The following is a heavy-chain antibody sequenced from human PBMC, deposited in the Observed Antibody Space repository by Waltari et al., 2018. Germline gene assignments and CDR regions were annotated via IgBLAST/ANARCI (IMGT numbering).Heavy chain of an antibody. CDR1: GGTFSSYA. CDR3: ARRDYYGSGSYYNANAEYFQH. Sequence: QVQLVQSGAEVKKPGSSVKVSCKASGGTFSSYAISWVRQAPGQGLEWMGGIIPIFGKANYAQKFQGRVTITADESTSTAYMELSSLRSEDTAVYYCARRDYYGSGSYYNANAEYFQHWGQGTLVTVSS. V-gene: IGHV1-69*13. J-gene: IGHJ1*01. CDR2: IIPIFGKA. D-gene: IGHD3-10*01.